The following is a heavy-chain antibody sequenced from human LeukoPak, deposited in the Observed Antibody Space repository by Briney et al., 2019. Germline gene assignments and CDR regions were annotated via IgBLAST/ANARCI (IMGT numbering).Heavy chain of an antibody. Sequence: SETLSLTCTVSSYSISSANYWGWIRQPPGKGLEWIGSMYHSGSTYYNPSLKSRVTISVDTSENQFSLKLSSVTAADTAVYYCARDGLWIQNSFDIWGQGTMVTVSS. D-gene: IGHD5-18*01. V-gene: IGHV4-38-2*02. CDR2: MYHSGST. CDR3: ARDGLWIQNSFDI. CDR1: SYSISSANY. J-gene: IGHJ3*02.